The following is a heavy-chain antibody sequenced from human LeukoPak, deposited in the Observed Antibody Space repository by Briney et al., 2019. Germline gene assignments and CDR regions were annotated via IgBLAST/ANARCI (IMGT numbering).Heavy chain of an antibody. Sequence: ASVKVSXKASGYTFTGYYMHWVRQAPGQGLEWMGWINPNSGGTNYAQKFQGRVTMTRDTSISTAYMELSRLRSDDTAVYYCATEYDFWSGYAGRDFDYWGQGTLVTVSS. CDR2: INPNSGGT. CDR1: GYTFTGYY. CDR3: ATEYDFWSGYAGRDFDY. D-gene: IGHD3-3*01. V-gene: IGHV1-2*02. J-gene: IGHJ4*02.